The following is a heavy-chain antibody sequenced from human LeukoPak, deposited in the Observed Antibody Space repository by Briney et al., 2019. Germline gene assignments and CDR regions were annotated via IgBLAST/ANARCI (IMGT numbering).Heavy chain of an antibody. CDR1: GYTYTGYY. J-gene: IGHJ4*02. D-gene: IGHD3-3*01. CDR2: INPNSGGT. V-gene: IGHV1-2*02. Sequence: ASVKVSCKASGYTYTGYYMHWVRQAPGQGLEWMGWINPNSGGTNYAQKFQGRVTMTRDTSISTAYMELSRLRSDDTAVYYCARAPDFWSGTPWFDYWGQGTLVTVSS. CDR3: ARAPDFWSGTPWFDY.